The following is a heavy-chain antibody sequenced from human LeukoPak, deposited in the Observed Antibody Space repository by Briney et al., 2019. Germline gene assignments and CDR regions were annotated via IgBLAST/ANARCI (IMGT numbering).Heavy chain of an antibody. D-gene: IGHD1-1*01. Sequence: SETLSLTCTVSGGSMSGAYWSRIRQPPGKGLEWIGYIYYNGSTNYNPSLKSRVALSVDTSKNQFSLKVNSVTPTDAAVYYCARVSPTGGLAYWGQGTLVTVSS. CDR1: GGSMSGAY. CDR3: ARVSPTGGLAY. J-gene: IGHJ4*02. V-gene: IGHV4-59*01. CDR2: IYYNGST.